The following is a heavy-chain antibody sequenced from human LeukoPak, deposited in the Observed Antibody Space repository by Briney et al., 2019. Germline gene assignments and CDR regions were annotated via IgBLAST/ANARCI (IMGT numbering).Heavy chain of an antibody. CDR2: IIPIFGTA. D-gene: IGHD3-10*01. V-gene: IGHV1-69*13. CDR1: GGTFSSYA. J-gene: IGHJ4*02. Sequence: SVKVSCKASGGTFSSYAISWVRQAPGQGLEWMGGIIPIFGTANYAQKFQGRVTITADESTSTAYMELRSLRSDDTAVYYCARDLGAAFMVRGVPFDYWGQGTLVTVSS. CDR3: ARDLGAAFMVRGVPFDY.